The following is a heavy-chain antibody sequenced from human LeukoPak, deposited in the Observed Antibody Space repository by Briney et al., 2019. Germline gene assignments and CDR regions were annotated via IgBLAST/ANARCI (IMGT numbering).Heavy chain of an antibody. V-gene: IGHV4-59*01. CDR1: GGSISHYY. J-gene: IGHJ2*01. Sequence: SETLSLTCAVSGGSISHYYCSWIRQPPGKGLEWLGYIHYSGYTNYNPSLKSRVTISVDTSKNQFSLNLSSVTAVDTAVYYCARHWGSDWYFDLWGRGTLVTVSS. D-gene: IGHD7-27*01. CDR2: IHYSGYT. CDR3: ARHWGSDWYFDL.